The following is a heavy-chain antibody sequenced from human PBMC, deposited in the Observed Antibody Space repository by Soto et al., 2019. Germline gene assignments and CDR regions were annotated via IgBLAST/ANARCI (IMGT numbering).Heavy chain of an antibody. CDR1: GFTFSSYA. J-gene: IGHJ4*02. V-gene: IGHV3-30-3*01. CDR2: ISYDGSNK. CDR3: ARGVKAHFAY. Sequence: QVQLVESGGGVVQPGRSLRLSCAASGFTFSSYAMHWVRQAPGKGLEWVAVISYDGSNKYYADSVKGRFTISRDNSKNTRYLQMNSLRPEDRAVYSCARGVKAHFAYWGQGTLVTVPP. D-gene: IGHD4-4*01.